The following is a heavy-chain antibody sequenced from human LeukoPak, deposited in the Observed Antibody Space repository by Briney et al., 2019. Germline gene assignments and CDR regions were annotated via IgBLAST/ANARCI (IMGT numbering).Heavy chain of an antibody. CDR3: ARSGSYHNNFDY. CDR2: VHYSGST. V-gene: IGHV4-59*01. J-gene: IGHJ4*02. CDR1: GGSINSYY. D-gene: IGHD1-26*01. Sequence: SETLSLTCTVSGGSINSYYWSWIRQPPGKGLEWIGFVHYSGSTNYNPSLKSRVTISVDTSKNQFSLKLNSVTAADTAVYYCARSGSYHNNFDYWGQGTLVTVSS.